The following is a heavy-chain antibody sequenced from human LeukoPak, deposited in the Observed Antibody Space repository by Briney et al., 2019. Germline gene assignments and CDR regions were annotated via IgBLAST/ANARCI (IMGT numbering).Heavy chain of an antibody. CDR2: ISGSGGTT. V-gene: IGHV3-23*01. Sequence: GGSLRLSCAASGITFSNYALTWVRQAPGRGLEWVSGISGSGGTTYYADSVKGRFTISRDNAKNSLYLQMNGLRAEDTAVYYCARETPGYYGSGSFDYWGQGTLVTVSS. CDR1: GITFSNYA. D-gene: IGHD3-10*01. J-gene: IGHJ4*02. CDR3: ARETPGYYGSGSFDY.